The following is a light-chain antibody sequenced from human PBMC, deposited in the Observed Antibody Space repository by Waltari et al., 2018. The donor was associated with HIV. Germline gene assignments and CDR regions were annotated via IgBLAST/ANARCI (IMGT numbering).Light chain of an antibody. Sequence: SYDLTQTPPVSVSPGQPARINCSRGALPQKSSSWYRQKAGQAPILLIYKDIERPSGIPERISGSGSGTGVTLTITDVQAEDEGDYFCQSTDHDGTWVFGGGTKLTVL. CDR3: QSTDHDGTWV. CDR1: ALPQKS. CDR2: KDI. V-gene: IGLV3-25*03. J-gene: IGLJ3*02.